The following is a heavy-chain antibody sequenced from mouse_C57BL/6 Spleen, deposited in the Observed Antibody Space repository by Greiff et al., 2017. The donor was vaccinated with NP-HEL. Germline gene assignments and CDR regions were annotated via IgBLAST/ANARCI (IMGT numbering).Heavy chain of an antibody. CDR3: AMGDTGNY. J-gene: IGHJ2*01. CDR1: GYTFTSYG. D-gene: IGHD5-1-1*01. Sequence: QVQLQQSGAELARPGASVKLSCKASGYTFTSYGISWVKQRTGQGLEWIGAIYPRSGNTSSNEKFKGKATLTADKSSSTAYMELRSLTSEDSAGYFCAMGDTGNYWGQGTTLTVSS. CDR2: IYPRSGNT. V-gene: IGHV1-81*01.